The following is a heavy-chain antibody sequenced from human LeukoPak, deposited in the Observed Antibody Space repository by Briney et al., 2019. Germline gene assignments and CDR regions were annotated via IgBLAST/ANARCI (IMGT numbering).Heavy chain of an antibody. J-gene: IGHJ6*03. CDR3: ARDPYSGAYGDTYYYFMGV. V-gene: IGHV3-21*01. D-gene: IGHD1-26*01. CDR2: ITSSSSYT. CDR1: GFTFSSYN. Sequence: GGSLRLSCAASGFTFSSYNMNWVRQAPGKGLEWVSSITSSSSYTFYADSVKGRFTISRDNARNSLYLQMNSLTAEDTAVYYCARDPYSGAYGDTYYYFMGVWGKGTTVTISS.